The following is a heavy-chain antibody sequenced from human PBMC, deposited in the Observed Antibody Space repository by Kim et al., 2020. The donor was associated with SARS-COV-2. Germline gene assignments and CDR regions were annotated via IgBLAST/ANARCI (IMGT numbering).Heavy chain of an antibody. CDR2: INPGNDNT. V-gene: IGHV1-3*01. D-gene: IGHD1-1*01. Sequence: ASVKVSCKSSGYTFTMYPMHWVRQAPGQRLEWMGWINPGNDNTKYSQKFQGRVTITRDTSASTAYMQLSSLRSEDTAVYYCARSALEGSYSYYMDVWGRGTTVTVSS. CDR1: GYTFTMYP. J-gene: IGHJ6*03. CDR3: ARSALEGSYSYYMDV.